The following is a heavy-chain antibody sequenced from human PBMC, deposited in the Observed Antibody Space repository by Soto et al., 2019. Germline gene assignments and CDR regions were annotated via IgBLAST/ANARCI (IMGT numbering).Heavy chain of an antibody. CDR1: GFTFSSYA. CDR3: AKVIGYDSSGYDY. V-gene: IGHV3-23*01. D-gene: IGHD3-22*01. CDR2: ISGSGGST. J-gene: IGHJ4*02. Sequence: GGSLRLSCAASGFTFSSYAMSWVRQAPGKGLEWVSAISGSGGSTYYADSVKGRFTISRVNSKNTLYLQMNSLRAEDTAVYYCAKVIGYDSSGYDYWGQGTLVTVSS.